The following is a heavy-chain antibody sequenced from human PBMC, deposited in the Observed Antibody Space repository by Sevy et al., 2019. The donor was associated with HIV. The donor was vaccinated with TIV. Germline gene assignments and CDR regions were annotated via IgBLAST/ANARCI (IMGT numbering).Heavy chain of an antibody. J-gene: IGHJ3*02. CDR1: GFTVSSYG. D-gene: IGHD3-22*01. Sequence: GGSLRLSCAASGFTVSSYGMHWVRQAPGKGLEWVAVIYYDGVNKFYADSVKGRFTISRDNSKNTLYLQMNSPRAEDTAVYYCAKGYYYDSSGYWKDAFDIWGPGTMVTVSS. CDR3: AKGYYYDSSGYWKDAFDI. V-gene: IGHV3-33*06. CDR2: IYYDGVNK.